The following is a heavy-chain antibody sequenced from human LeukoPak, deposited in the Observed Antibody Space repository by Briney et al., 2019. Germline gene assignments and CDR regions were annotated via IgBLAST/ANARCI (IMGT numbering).Heavy chain of an antibody. CDR3: ARGGSYFVH. V-gene: IGHV3-64*04. Sequence: GGSLRLSCSASGFTFSSYAMHWVRQAPGKGLEYVSAISSNGGSTYYADSVKGRFTISRDNAKNSLYLQMNSLRAEDTAVYYCARGGSYFVHWGQGTLVTVSS. CDR2: ISSNGGST. J-gene: IGHJ4*02. D-gene: IGHD3-16*01. CDR1: GFTFSSYA.